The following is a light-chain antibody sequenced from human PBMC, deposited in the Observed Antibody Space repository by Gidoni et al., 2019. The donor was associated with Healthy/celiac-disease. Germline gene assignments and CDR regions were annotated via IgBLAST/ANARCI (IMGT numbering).Light chain of an antibody. CDR2: WAS. J-gene: IGKJ2*01. CDR3: QQYYSTPRT. Sequence: IVMTQSPNPPAVSLGERATINCKSSQSVLYSSNNKNYLAWYQQKPGQPPKLLIYWASTRESGVPDRFSGSGSGTDFTLTISSLQAEDVAVYYCQQYYSTPRTFGQGTKLEIK. V-gene: IGKV4-1*01. CDR1: QSVLYSSNNKNY.